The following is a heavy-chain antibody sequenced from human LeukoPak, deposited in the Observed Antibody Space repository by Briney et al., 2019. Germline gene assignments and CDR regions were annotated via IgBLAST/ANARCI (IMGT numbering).Heavy chain of an antibody. CDR2: IYPGDSDT. Sequence: GESLKISCKGSGYSFTSYWIAWVRQMPGKGLERMGIIYPGDSDTRYSPSFQGQVTISADKSITTAYLQWSSLKASDTAMYYCGRTGWYGAYDIWGQGKMVTVSS. CDR3: GRTGWYGAYDI. CDR1: GYSFTSYW. D-gene: IGHD6-13*01. J-gene: IGHJ3*02. V-gene: IGHV5-51*01.